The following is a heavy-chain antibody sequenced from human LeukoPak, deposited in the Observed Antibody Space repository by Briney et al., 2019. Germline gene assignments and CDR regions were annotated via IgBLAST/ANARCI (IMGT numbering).Heavy chain of an antibody. D-gene: IGHD3-10*02. CDR2: ISWNSGSI. CDR3: AELGITMIGGV. CDR1: GFTFSSYA. Sequence: SGGSLRLSCAASGFTFSSYAMHWVRQAPGKGLEWVSGISWNSGSIGYADSVKGRFTISRDNAKNSLYLQMNSLRAEDTAVYYCAELGITMIGGVWGKGTTVTISS. V-gene: IGHV3-9*01. J-gene: IGHJ6*04.